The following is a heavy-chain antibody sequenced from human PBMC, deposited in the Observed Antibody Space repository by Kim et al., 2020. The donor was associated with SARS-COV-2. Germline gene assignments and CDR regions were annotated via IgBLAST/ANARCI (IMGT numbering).Heavy chain of an antibody. CDR3: ATAVSQTYSYGMDV. CDR2: ISVGTGNT. D-gene: IGHD2-8*01. Sequence: GGSLRLSCAASGFTFSNYAMHWVRQAPGKGLEWVSAISVGTGNTYSADSVKGRFTISRDNSKSTLSLQMSSLRAEDTAVYYCATAVSQTYSYGMDVWGQGTTGTVSS. V-gene: IGHV3-23*01. CDR1: GFTFSNYA. J-gene: IGHJ6*02.